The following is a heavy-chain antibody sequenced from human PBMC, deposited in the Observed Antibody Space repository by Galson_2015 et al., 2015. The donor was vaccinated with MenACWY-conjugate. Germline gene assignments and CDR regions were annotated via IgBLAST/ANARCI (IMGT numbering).Heavy chain of an antibody. Sequence: SLRLSCAASGFTFSDYYMSWIRQAPGKGLEWVAYISSGHIYSNHADSVKGRFTISRDNTKNSLFLQMNSLRAEDTAVYFCARTPRLYSGFTVEKWGQGTLVNVSS. CDR2: ISSGHIYS. D-gene: IGHD5-12*01. CDR3: ARTPRLYSGFTVEK. J-gene: IGHJ4*02. V-gene: IGHV3-11*06. CDR1: GFTFSDYY.